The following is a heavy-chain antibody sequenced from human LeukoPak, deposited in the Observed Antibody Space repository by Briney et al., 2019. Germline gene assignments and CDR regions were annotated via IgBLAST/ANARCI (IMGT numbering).Heavy chain of an antibody. CDR2: INWNGGST. D-gene: IGHD3-22*01. CDR3: ARSLARGKNYYDSSGYYYEDY. V-gene: IGHV3-20*04. Sequence: RSGGSLRLSCAASGFTFDDYGMSWVRQAPGKGLEWVSGINWNGGSTGYADSVKGRFTISRDNAKNSLYLQMNSLRAEDTAVYYCARSLARGKNYYDSSGYYYEDYWGQGTLVTVSS. J-gene: IGHJ4*02. CDR1: GFTFDDYG.